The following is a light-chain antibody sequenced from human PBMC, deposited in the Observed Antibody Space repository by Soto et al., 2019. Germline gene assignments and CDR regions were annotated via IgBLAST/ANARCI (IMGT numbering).Light chain of an antibody. CDR3: QQSGDTPPWT. CDR1: QIIRKD. CDR2: AAS. J-gene: IGKJ1*01. Sequence: DIQMTQSPSSLSASVGDRVIITCRASQIIRKDLNWYQHKPVKFPTLLIYAASSLQSGVPSRFSGSGSGTEFTLTITSLQPEDFATYYCQQSGDTPPWTFGQGTKVDIK. V-gene: IGKV1-39*01.